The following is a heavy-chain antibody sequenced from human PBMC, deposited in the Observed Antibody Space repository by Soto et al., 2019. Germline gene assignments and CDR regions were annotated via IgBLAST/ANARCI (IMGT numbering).Heavy chain of an antibody. V-gene: IGHV1-8*01. Sequence: QVQLVQSGAELKKPGASVKVSCKASGYTFSNYDMNWVRQATGQGPEWIGWVNPNNGDTGYAQKFQGRVTLTTDITKTTAYMELTSLRSEDTAIYYCAKVSRKGSAIDFDYGGQGTLITVSS. CDR2: VNPNNGDT. D-gene: IGHD3-10*01. CDR3: AKVSRKGSAIDFDY. J-gene: IGHJ4*02. CDR1: GYTFSNYD.